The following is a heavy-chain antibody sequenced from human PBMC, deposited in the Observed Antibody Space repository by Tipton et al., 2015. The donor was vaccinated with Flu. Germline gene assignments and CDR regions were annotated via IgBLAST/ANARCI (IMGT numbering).Heavy chain of an antibody. J-gene: IGHJ5*02. CDR2: IRSKAYGGTT. Sequence: SLRLSCTASGFTFGDYAMSWVRQAPGKGLEWVGFIRSKAYGGTTEYAASVKGRLTISRDDSKSIAYLQMNSLKTEDTAVYYCTRVVGATYRNWFDPWGQGTLVTVSS. CDR1: GFTFGDYA. V-gene: IGHV3-49*04. CDR3: TRVVGATYRNWFDP. D-gene: IGHD1-26*01.